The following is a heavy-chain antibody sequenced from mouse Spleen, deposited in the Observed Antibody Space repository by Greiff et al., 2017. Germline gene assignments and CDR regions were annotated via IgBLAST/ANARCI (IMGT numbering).Heavy chain of an antibody. Sequence: QVQLKQPGAELVKPGASVKLSCKASGYTFTSYWMQWVKQRPGQGLEWIGEIDPSDSYTNYNQKFKGKATLTVDTSSSTAYMQLSSLTSEDSAVYYCARLTAQASYAMDYWGQGTSVTVSS. CDR2: IDPSDSYT. V-gene: IGHV1-50*01. D-gene: IGHD3-2*02. J-gene: IGHJ4*01. CDR3: ARLTAQASYAMDY. CDR1: GYTFTSYW.